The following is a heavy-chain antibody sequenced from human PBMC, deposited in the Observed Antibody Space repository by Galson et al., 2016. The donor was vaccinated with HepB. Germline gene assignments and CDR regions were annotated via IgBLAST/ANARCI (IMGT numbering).Heavy chain of an antibody. V-gene: IGHV3-30*18. CDR2: ESMAGRRK. CDR1: GLTFSNYG. CDR3: AKRHEYCPAVGCSVDY. J-gene: IGHJ4*02. D-gene: IGHD2/OR15-2a*01. Sequence: SLRLSCAAAGLTFSNYGLHWVRQAPAKGLEWVAAESMAGRRKFYAASVKGRFPISRDHSNNMLFLQMSSLRADDTAVYYCAKRHEYCPAVGCSVDYWGQGTLVSVSS.